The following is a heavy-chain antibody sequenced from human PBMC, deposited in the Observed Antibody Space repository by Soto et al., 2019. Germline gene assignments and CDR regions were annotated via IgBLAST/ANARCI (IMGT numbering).Heavy chain of an antibody. CDR1: GYTFTSYD. J-gene: IGHJ6*03. D-gene: IGHD3-3*01. CDR3: ARSGYDFWSGYYAGYYYYMDV. CDR2: MNPNSGNT. V-gene: IGHV1-8*01. Sequence: RASVKVSCKASGYTFTSYDINWVRQATGQGLEWMGWMNPNSGNTGYAQKFQGRVTMTRNTSISTTYMELSSLRSEDTAVYYCARSGYDFWSGYYAGYYYYMDVWGKGTTVTVSS.